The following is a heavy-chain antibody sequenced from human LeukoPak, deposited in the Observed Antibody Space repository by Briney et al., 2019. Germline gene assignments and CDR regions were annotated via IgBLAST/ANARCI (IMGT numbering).Heavy chain of an antibody. J-gene: IGHJ4*02. CDR3: ARSIPYGTTWYGRSDY. CDR2: IKPDGTTK. D-gene: IGHD6-13*01. V-gene: IGHV3-7*03. CDR1: GFPFSSYS. Sequence: GGSLRLSCAASGFPFSSYSVTWVRQAPGKGLEWVANIKPDGTTKFYVDSVKGRFTISRDNALNSLYLQMNSLRAEDTAIYYCARSIPYGTTWYGRSDYWGQGTLVTVSS.